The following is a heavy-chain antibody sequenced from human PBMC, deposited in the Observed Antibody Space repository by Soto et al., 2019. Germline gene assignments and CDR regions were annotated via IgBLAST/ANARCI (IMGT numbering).Heavy chain of an antibody. CDR3: AKDPLEGGWAARPGSWFDP. Sequence: SETLSLTCTVSGGSITGYYWSWIRQPAGRGLEWIGRVYHTGHTTYNPSLRGRVTMSLDTSKNQISLKLTSVTAADTAVYYCAKDPLEGGWAARPGSWFDPWGLGTLVTVPS. J-gene: IGHJ5*02. D-gene: IGHD6-6*01. CDR1: GGSITGYY. CDR2: VYHTGHT. V-gene: IGHV4-4*07.